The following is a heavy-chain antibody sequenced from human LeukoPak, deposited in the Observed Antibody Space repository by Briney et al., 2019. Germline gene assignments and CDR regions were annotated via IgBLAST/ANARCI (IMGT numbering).Heavy chain of an antibody. Sequence: SETLSLTCTVSGGSISSGGYYWSWIRQHPGKGLEWIGYIYYSGSTYYNPSLKSRVTISVDTSKNQFSLKLSSVTAADTAVYYCARNEKLGIHYYMDVWGKGTTVTVSS. D-gene: IGHD7-27*01. CDR2: IYYSGST. V-gene: IGHV4-31*03. J-gene: IGHJ6*03. CDR1: GGSISSGGYY. CDR3: ARNEKLGIHYYMDV.